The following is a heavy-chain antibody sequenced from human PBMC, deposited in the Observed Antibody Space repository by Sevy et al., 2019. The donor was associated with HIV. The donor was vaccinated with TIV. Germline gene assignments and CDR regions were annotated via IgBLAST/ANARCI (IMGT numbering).Heavy chain of an antibody. CDR2: IYYSGST. D-gene: IGHD6-13*01. Sequence: SETLSLTCTVSGGSISSSSYYWGWIRQPPGKGLEWIGSIYYSGSTYYNPSLKSRVTISVDTSKNQFSLKLSSVTAADPAVYYCARPRGYSSSPNWFDPWGQGTLVTVSS. V-gene: IGHV4-39*01. CDR1: GGSISSSSYY. J-gene: IGHJ5*02. CDR3: ARPRGYSSSPNWFDP.